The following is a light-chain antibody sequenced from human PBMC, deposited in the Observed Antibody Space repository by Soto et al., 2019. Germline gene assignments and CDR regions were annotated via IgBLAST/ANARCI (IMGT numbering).Light chain of an antibody. V-gene: IGKV3-20*01. J-gene: IGKJ1*01. CDR1: QTVKNNY. CDR2: GTS. Sequence: ETVLTQSPDTLSLSPGEGATLSCRASQTVKNNYLAWYQQRRGLAPRLLIYGTSGRATGIPDRFSGSGSGTDLTLTITRLEPEDFAVYYCQQYGSLSWAFGQGTKVDIK. CDR3: QQYGSLSWA.